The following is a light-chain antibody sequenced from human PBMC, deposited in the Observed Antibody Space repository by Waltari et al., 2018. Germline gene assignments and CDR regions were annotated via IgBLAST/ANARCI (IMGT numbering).Light chain of an antibody. CDR3: QQYYSTPPT. V-gene: IGKV4-1*01. J-gene: IGKJ5*01. CDR2: WAS. CDR1: QTLLYSSNNKNY. Sequence: SLGERATINCKSSQTLLYSSNNKNYLAWYQQKPGQPPKLLIYWASARESGVPDRFSGSGSGTDFTLTISSLQAEDVAVYYCQQYYSTPPTFGQGTRLEIK.